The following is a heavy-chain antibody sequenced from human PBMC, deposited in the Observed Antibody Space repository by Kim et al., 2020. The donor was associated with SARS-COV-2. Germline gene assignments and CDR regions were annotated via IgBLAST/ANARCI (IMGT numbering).Heavy chain of an antibody. D-gene: IGHD6-13*01. CDR2: IYTSGST. CDR1: GGSISSYC. CDR3: AGVGVIAAAEYYYYGMDV. J-gene: IGHJ6*02. Sequence: SETLSLTCTVSGGSISSYCWNWIRQPAGKGLEWIGRIYTSGSTNYNPSLKSRVTMSVDTSKNQFSLKLSSVTAADTAVYYCAGVGVIAAAEYYYYGMDVWGQGTTVTVSS. V-gene: IGHV4-4*07.